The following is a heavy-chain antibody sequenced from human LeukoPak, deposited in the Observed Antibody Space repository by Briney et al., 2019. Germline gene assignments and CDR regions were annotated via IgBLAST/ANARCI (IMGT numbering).Heavy chain of an antibody. CDR2: ISYDGSNK. Sequence: GGSLRLSCAASGFTFSSYGMHWVRQAPGKGLEWVAVISYDGSNKYYADSVKGRFTISRDNSKNTLYPQMNSLRAEDTAVYYCAKGRGWAEIDYWGQGTLVTVSS. J-gene: IGHJ4*02. CDR3: AKGRGWAEIDY. V-gene: IGHV3-30*18. CDR1: GFTFSSYG. D-gene: IGHD6-19*01.